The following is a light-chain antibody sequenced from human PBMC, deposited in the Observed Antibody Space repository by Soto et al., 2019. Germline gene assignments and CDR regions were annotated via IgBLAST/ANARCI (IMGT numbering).Light chain of an antibody. CDR1: QTVNRDY. CDR2: NAR. CDR3: QQYGTSPYT. J-gene: IGKJ2*01. Sequence: EIVLTQSPDTLSLSPGERAILSCRAGQTVNRDYLAWYQQKVGQAPRLVIYNARSRAAGIPDRFSGSASGTTFTLPISRLEPEDFAVYFCQQYGTSPYTFGQGTNLQIK. V-gene: IGKV3-20*01.